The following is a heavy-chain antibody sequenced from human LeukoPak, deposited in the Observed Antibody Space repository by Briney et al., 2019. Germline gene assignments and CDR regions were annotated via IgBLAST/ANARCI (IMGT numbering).Heavy chain of an antibody. Sequence: PSETLSLSCTVSAGSISSYYWSWIRQPAGKGLEWIGRIYTSGSTNYNPSLKSRVTMSVDTSKNQFSLKLSSVTAADTAVYYCAREMVRGVIPYYYMDVWGKGTTVTISS. CDR2: IYTSGST. V-gene: IGHV4-4*07. CDR3: AREMVRGVIPYYYMDV. D-gene: IGHD3-10*01. J-gene: IGHJ6*03. CDR1: AGSISSYY.